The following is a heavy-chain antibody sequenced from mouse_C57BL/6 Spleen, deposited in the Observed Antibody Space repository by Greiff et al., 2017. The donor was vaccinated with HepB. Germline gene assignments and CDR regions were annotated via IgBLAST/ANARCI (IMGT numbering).Heavy chain of an antibody. D-gene: IGHD3-3*01. CDR3: ARRRDAPYYFDY. CDR1: GYTFTSYW. V-gene: IGHV1-61*01. Sequence: QVQLQQPGAELVRPGSSVKLSCKASGYTFTSYWMDWVKQRPGQGLEWIGNIYPSDSETHYNQKFKDKATLTVDKSSSTAYMQLSSLTSEDSAVYYCARRRDAPYYFDYWGQGTTLTVSS. J-gene: IGHJ2*01. CDR2: IYPSDSET.